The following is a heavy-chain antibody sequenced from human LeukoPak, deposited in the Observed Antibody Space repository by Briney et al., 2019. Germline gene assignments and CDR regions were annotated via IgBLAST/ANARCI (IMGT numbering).Heavy chain of an antibody. J-gene: IGHJ2*01. CDR2: IYYSGST. Sequence: SETLSLTCAVYGGSFSGYYWSWIRQPPGKGLEWIGYIYYSGSTNYNPSLKSRVTISVDTSKNQFSLKLSSVTAADTAVYYCARKLGRGSYPPNWYFDLWGRGTLVTVSS. D-gene: IGHD1-26*01. CDR3: ARKLGRGSYPPNWYFDL. V-gene: IGHV4-59*01. CDR1: GGSFSGYY.